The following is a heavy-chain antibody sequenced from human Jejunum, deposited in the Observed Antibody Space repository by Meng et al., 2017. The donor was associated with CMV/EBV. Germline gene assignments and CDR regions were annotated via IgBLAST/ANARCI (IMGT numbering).Heavy chain of an antibody. CDR2: IEETGSS. CDR3: ARVYGRKSLNFFYGMDV. CDR1: TSGSFY. Sequence: TSGSFYWSWIRQPQGKGLEWIGYIEETGSSSYNPSLRSRVAISVDTSKNQFSLIVYSVTAADTAVYYCARVYGRKSLNFFYGMDVWGQGTTVTVSS. D-gene: IGHD4-17*01. V-gene: IGHV4-61*01. J-gene: IGHJ6*02.